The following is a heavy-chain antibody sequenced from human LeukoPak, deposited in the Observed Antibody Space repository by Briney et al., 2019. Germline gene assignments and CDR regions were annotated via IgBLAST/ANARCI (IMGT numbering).Heavy chain of an antibody. D-gene: IGHD6-25*01. CDR3: ARLVSGY. CDR1: GFTFSSYG. CDR2: ISSSSSTI. V-gene: IGHV3-48*01. Sequence: GGSLRLSCAASGFTFSSYGMTWVRQAPGKGLEWVSYISSSSSTIYYADSVKGRFTISRDNAKNSLYLQMSSLRAEDTAVYYCARLVSGYWGQGTLVTVSS. J-gene: IGHJ4*02.